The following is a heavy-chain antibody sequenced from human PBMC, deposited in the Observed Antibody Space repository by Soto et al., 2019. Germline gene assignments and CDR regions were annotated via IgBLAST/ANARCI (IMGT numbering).Heavy chain of an antibody. J-gene: IGHJ5*02. CDR2: IDGSGGTT. CDR3: AKNSGWFNT. Sequence: GGSLRLSCAASGFPFSSTDMTWGRQAPGKGLEWVSTIDGSGGTTYYADSVKGRFTISRDNSINTVFLQVNSLRADDTALYFCAKNSGWFNTWGQGALVTVSS. V-gene: IGHV3-23*01. D-gene: IGHD3-10*01. CDR1: GFPFSSTD.